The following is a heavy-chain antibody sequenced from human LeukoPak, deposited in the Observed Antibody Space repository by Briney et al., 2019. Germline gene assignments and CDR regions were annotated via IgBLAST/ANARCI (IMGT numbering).Heavy chain of an antibody. CDR1: GFPFSTYG. J-gene: IGHJ1*01. CDR3: ATGGNYYYSH. CDR2: AYGDGSSQ. Sequence: GGSLRLSCAASGFPFSTYGFHWVRRAPGKGLVWVAVAYGDGSSQYYADSVKGRFIISKDTSKNTLYVQMNSLRAEDTAMYYCATGGNYYYSHWGQGTQVTVSS. V-gene: IGHV3-33*01. D-gene: IGHD3-22*01.